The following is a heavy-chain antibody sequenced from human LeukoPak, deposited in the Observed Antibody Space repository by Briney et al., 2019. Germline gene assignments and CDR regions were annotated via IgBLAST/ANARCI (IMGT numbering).Heavy chain of an antibody. CDR1: GFTFSSYG. Sequence: GGSLRLSCAASGFTFSSYGLHWVRQAPGKGLEWVAFIRYDGSNKYYADSVKGRFTISRDNSKNTLYLQMNSLRAEDTAVYYCAKDGGYRSSTSCQNYYYYYMDVWGKGTTVTVSS. CDR3: AKDGGYRSSTSCQNYYYYYMDV. CDR2: IRYDGSNK. J-gene: IGHJ6*03. D-gene: IGHD2-2*03. V-gene: IGHV3-30*02.